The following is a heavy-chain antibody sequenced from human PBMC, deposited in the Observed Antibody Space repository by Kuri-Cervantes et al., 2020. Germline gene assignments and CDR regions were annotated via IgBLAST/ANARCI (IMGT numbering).Heavy chain of an antibody. J-gene: IGHJ4*02. Sequence: GGSLRLSCAASGFTFSSYGMHWVRQAPGKGLEWVAVISYDGSNKYYADSVKGRFTISRDNSKNTLYLQMNSLRAEDTAVHYCAKVAGGSSSSASLQDYWGQGTLVTVSS. CDR3: AKVAGGSSSSASLQDY. CDR2: ISYDGSNK. V-gene: IGHV3-30*18. D-gene: IGHD6-6*01. CDR1: GFTFSSYG.